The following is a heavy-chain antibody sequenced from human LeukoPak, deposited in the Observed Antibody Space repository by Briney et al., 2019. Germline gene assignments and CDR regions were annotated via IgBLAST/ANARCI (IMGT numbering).Heavy chain of an antibody. CDR1: GFVFSTYG. J-gene: IGHJ5*02. CDR2: IWSHGNTK. Sequence: PGGSLRLSCAASGFVFSTYGMHWVRQAPGKGLEWVAVIWSHGNTKKYADSVTGRFTISRDNSKNTLYLEMNSLSTEDTALYYCAKDWGSSDWYNYFDPWGQGTLVTVSS. V-gene: IGHV3-30*02. D-gene: IGHD6-19*01. CDR3: AKDWGSSDWYNYFDP.